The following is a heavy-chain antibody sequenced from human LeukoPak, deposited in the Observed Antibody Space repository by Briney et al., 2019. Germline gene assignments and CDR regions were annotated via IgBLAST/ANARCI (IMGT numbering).Heavy chain of an antibody. V-gene: IGHV1-18*01. CDR1: GYTFTSYG. CDR2: ISAYNGNT. D-gene: IGHD1-26*01. J-gene: IGHJ4*02. Sequence: ASVKVSCKASGYTFTSYGISWVRQAPGQGLEWMGWISAYNGNTNYAQKLQGRVTMTTDTSTSTAYMELRSLRSDDTAVYYCARVGVRSLFSSILRDYWGQGTLVTVSS. CDR3: ARVGVRSLFSSILRDY.